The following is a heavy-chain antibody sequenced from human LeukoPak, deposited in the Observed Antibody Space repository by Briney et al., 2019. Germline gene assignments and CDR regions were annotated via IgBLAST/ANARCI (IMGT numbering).Heavy chain of an antibody. V-gene: IGHV3-23*01. Sequence: PGGSLRLSCAASGFTFSSYAMSWVRQAPGKGLEWVSAISGSGGSTYYADSVKGRFTISRDNSKNTLYLQMNSLRAEDTAVYYCAKAGGNYYDSSGPFDYWGQGTLVTVSS. CDR3: AKAGGNYYDSSGPFDY. CDR2: ISGSGGST. CDR1: GFTFSSYA. J-gene: IGHJ4*02. D-gene: IGHD3-22*01.